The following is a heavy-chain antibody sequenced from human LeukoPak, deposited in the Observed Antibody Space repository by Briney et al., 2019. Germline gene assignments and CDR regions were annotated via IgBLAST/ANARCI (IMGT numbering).Heavy chain of an antibody. Sequence: ASVKVSCKAFGYTFTGYYMHWVRQAPGQGLEWMGWINPNSGGTNYAQKFQGWVTMTRDTSISTAYMELSRLRSDDTAVYYCARGVAGTAYYFDYWGQGTLVTVSS. D-gene: IGHD6-19*01. CDR3: ARGVAGTAYYFDY. CDR1: GYTFTGYY. CDR2: INPNSGGT. V-gene: IGHV1-2*04. J-gene: IGHJ4*02.